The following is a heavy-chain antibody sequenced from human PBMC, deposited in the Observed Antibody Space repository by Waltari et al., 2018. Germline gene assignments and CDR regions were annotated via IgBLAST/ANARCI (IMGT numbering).Heavy chain of an antibody. Sequence: EVQLVESGGGLVQPGRSLRLSCRSSGFSFGDYAMTWVRQAPGKGLEWVGFIKSGTYGGTREYAASVRGRFSISRDDSKSIAYLQMDSLQIEDTAVYYCSKWNSLLGTYFDFWGQGTLVTVSS. CDR1: GFSFGDYA. J-gene: IGHJ4*02. CDR3: SKWNSLLGTYFDF. V-gene: IGHV3-49*04. D-gene: IGHD3-16*01. CDR2: IKSGTYGGTR.